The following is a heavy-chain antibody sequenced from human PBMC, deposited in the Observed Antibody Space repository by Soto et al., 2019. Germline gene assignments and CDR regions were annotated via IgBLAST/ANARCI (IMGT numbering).Heavy chain of an antibody. J-gene: IGHJ5*02. D-gene: IGHD4-17*01. CDR2: ISGSGGST. CDR1: GFTFSSYA. Sequence: GGSLRLSCAASGFTFSSYAMSWVRQAPGKGLEWVSAISGSGGSTYYADSEKGRYTISRDNSKNTLYLQMNSLRAEDTAVYYCAKDRLRYNWFDPWGQGTLVTVS. CDR3: AKDRLRYNWFDP. V-gene: IGHV3-23*01.